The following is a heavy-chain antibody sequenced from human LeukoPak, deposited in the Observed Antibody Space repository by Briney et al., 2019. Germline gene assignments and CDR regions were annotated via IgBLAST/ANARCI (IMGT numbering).Heavy chain of an antibody. D-gene: IGHD3-22*01. J-gene: IGHJ3*02. Sequence: GSLRLSCAASGFTFSSYWMSWVRQAPGKGLEWVANIKQDGSEKYYVDSVKGRFTISRDNAKNSLYLQMNSLRAEDTAVYYCARDLPSSGYWYRDAFDIWGRETMVTVSS. CDR2: IKQDGSEK. CDR1: GFTFSSYW. V-gene: IGHV3-7*01. CDR3: ARDLPSSGYWYRDAFDI.